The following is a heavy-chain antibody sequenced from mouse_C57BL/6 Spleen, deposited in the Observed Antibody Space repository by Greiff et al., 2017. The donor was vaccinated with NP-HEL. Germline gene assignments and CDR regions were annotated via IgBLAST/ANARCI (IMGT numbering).Heavy chain of an antibody. D-gene: IGHD3-1*01. Sequence: LQQSGASVKISCKASGYAFSSYWMNWVKQRPGKGLEWIGQIYPGDGDTNYNGKFKGKATLTADKSSSTAYMQLSSLTSEDSAVYFCARGGATSYWYFDVWGTGTTVTVSS. J-gene: IGHJ1*03. CDR1: GYAFSSYW. CDR3: ARGGATSYWYFDV. V-gene: IGHV1-80*01. CDR2: IYPGDGDT.